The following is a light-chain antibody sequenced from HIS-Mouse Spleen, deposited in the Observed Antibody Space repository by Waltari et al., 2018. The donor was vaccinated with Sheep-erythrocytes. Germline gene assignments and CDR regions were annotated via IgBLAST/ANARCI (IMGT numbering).Light chain of an antibody. Sequence: EIVLTQSPGTLSLSPGERATLSCRASQSVSSSYLAWYQQKPGQAPRLLIYGASSRATGIPDMFSGSGSGTDFTLTISRLEPEYFAVYYCQQYGSSPTFGQGTKLEIK. V-gene: IGKV3-20*01. J-gene: IGKJ2*01. CDR1: QSVSSSY. CDR3: QQYGSSPT. CDR2: GAS.